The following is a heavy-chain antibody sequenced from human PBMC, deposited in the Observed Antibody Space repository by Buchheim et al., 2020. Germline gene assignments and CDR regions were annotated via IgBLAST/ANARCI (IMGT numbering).Heavy chain of an antibody. D-gene: IGHD5-18*01. J-gene: IGHJ4*02. CDR2: LRGSGGTT. CDR1: GFTFSEYV. Sequence: EVQLLESGGGLVQPGGSLRLSCAASGFTFSEYVMSWVRQAPGKGLEWVSTLRGSGGTTYYADSVKGRFTITRDNSKQQVYLQMNSLRAEDTAVYYCAKDGEGYSYGSDYWGQGTL. V-gene: IGHV3-23*01. CDR3: AKDGEGYSYGSDY.